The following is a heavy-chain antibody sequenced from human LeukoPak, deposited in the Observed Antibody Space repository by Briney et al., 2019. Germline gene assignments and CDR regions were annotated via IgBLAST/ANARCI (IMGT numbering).Heavy chain of an antibody. CDR3: TRVEIQLWLTDY. Sequence: GGSLRLSCTASGFTFGDYAMSWVRQAPGKGLEWVGFIRSKAYGGTTEYAASVKGRFTISRDDSKSIAYLQMNSLKTEDTAVYYCTRVEIQLWLTDYWGQGTLATVSS. V-gene: IGHV3-49*04. CDR2: IRSKAYGGTT. D-gene: IGHD5-18*01. J-gene: IGHJ4*02. CDR1: GFTFGDYA.